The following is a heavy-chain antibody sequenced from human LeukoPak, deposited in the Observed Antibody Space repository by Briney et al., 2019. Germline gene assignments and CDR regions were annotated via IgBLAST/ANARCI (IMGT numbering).Heavy chain of an antibody. Sequence: SETLSLTCAVYGGSFSGYFWSWICQPPGKGLEWIGEVNHSGRTNYNPSLKSRVTISVDTSKNQFSLNLRSVTAADTAVYYCARGQFQRDYWGQGTLVTVSS. V-gene: IGHV4-34*01. CDR1: GGSFSGYF. J-gene: IGHJ4*02. CDR2: VNHSGRT. CDR3: ARGQFQRDY.